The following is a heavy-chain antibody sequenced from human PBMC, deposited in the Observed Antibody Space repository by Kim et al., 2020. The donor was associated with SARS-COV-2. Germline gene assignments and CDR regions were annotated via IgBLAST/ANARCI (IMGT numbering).Heavy chain of an antibody. D-gene: IGHD1-1*01. CDR3: ARDTLGWKARGGMDV. CDR1: GFTFSSYA. Sequence: GGSLRLSCAASGFTFSSYAMHWVRQAPGKGLEWVAVISYDGSNKYYADSVKGRFTISRDNSKNTLYLQMNSLRAEDTAVYYCARDTLGWKARGGMDVWGQVTTVTVS. V-gene: IGHV3-30*04. J-gene: IGHJ6*02. CDR2: ISYDGSNK.